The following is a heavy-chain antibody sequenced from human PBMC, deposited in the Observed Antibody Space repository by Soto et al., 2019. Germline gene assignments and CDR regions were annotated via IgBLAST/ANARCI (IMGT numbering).Heavy chain of an antibody. V-gene: IGHV3-30*18. J-gene: IGHJ3*02. Sequence: GGSLRLSCAASGFTFSSYGMHWVRQAPGKGLEWVAVISYDGSNKYYADSVKGRFTISRDNSKNTLYLQMNSLRAEDTAVYYCAKSKNYYDSSGYTSDAFDIWGQGTMVTVSS. D-gene: IGHD3-22*01. CDR3: AKSKNYYDSSGYTSDAFDI. CDR1: GFTFSSYG. CDR2: ISYDGSNK.